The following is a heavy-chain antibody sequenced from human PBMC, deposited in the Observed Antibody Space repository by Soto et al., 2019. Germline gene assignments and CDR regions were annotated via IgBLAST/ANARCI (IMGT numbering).Heavy chain of an antibody. V-gene: IGHV3-9*01. CDR2: ISWNSGSI. Sequence: EVQLVESGGGLVQPGRSPRLSCAASGFTFDDYAMHWVRQAPGKGLEWVSGISWNSGSIGYADSVKGRFTISRDNAKNSLYLQMNSLRAEDTALYYCAKDMRVGVVPAAPAFDYWGQGTLVTVSS. J-gene: IGHJ4*02. CDR3: AKDMRVGVVPAAPAFDY. CDR1: GFTFDDYA. D-gene: IGHD2-2*01.